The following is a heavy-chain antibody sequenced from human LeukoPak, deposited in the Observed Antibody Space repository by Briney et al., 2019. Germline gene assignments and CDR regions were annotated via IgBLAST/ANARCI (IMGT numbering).Heavy chain of an antibody. D-gene: IGHD3-16*02. V-gene: IGHV4-61*02. CDR2: IYTSGST. Sequence: PSETLSLTCTVSGGSISSGSYYWSWIRQPAGKGLEWIGRIYTSGSTNYNPSLKSRVAISVDTSKNQFSLKLSSVTAADTAVYYCARVVPPLHPYYYYYMDVWGKGTTVTISS. CDR1: GGSISSGSYY. J-gene: IGHJ6*03. CDR3: ARVVPPLHPYYYYYMDV.